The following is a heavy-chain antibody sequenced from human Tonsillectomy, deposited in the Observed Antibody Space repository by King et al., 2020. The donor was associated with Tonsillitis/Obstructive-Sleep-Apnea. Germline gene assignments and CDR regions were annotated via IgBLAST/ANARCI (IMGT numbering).Heavy chain of an antibody. CDR3: ARAGRRDGYNGIDY. V-gene: IGHV4-61*03. J-gene: IGHJ4*02. D-gene: IGHD5-24*01. CDR2: VYGSGRT. Sequence: VQLQESGPGLVKPSATLSLHCSVSGGSVRSVHYYWNWIRQPPGKGLEWLGDVYGSGRTDYNPSLKRRITLSMDMSKNLFSLKLNSMTAADTAMYYCARAGRRDGYNGIDYWGQGTLVTVSS. CDR1: GGSVRSVHYY.